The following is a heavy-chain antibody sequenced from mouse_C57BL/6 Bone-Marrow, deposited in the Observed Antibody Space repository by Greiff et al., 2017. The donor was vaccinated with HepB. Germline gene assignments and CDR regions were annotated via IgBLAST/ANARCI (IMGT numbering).Heavy chain of an antibody. CDR1: GYTFTDYE. V-gene: IGHV1-15*01. J-gene: IGHJ3*01. D-gene: IGHD2-1*01. CDR2: IDPETGGT. Sequence: QVQLKESGAELVRPGASVTLSCKASGYTFTDYEMHWVKQTPVHGLEWIGAIDPETGGTAYNQKFKGKAILTPDKSSSTAYMELRSLTSEDSAVYYCTRYPPHYGNYEFAYWGQGTLVTVSA. CDR3: TRYPPHYGNYEFAY.